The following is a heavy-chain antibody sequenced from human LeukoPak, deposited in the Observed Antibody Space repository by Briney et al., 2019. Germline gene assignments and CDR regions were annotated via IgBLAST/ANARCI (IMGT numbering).Heavy chain of an antibody. V-gene: IGHV4-30-4*01. D-gene: IGHD3-10*01. CDR3: AKGPAGNYGSGSYPDY. CDR1: GGSISSGDYY. CDR2: IYYSGST. J-gene: IGHJ4*02. Sequence: PSQTLSLTCTVSGGSISSGDYYWSWIRQPPGKGLEWIGYIYYSGSTYYNPSLKSRVTISVDTSKNQFSLKLSSVTAADTALYYCAKGPAGNYGSGSYPDYWGQGTLVTVSS.